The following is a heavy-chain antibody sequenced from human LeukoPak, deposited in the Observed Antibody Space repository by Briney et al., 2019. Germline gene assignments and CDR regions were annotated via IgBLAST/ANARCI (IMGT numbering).Heavy chain of an antibody. CDR3: ARTRNYGDAFDI. CDR1: GGSISSSSYY. D-gene: IGHD1-7*01. CDR2: IYYSGST. Sequence: PSETLSLTCTVSGGSISSSSYYWGWIRQPPGKGLEWIGSIYYSGSTYYNPSLKSRVTISVDTSKNQFSLKLSSVTAADTAVYYCARTRNYGDAFDIWGQGTMVTVSS. V-gene: IGHV4-39*07. J-gene: IGHJ3*02.